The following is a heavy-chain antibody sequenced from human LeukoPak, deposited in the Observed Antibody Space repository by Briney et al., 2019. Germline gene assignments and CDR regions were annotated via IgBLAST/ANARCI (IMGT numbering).Heavy chain of an antibody. Sequence: SETLSLTCTVSGGSISSSSYYWGWIRQPPGKGLEWVGGIYYSGSTYYNPSLKSRVTISVDTSKNQFSLKLSSVTAADTAVYYCARVEGPPFGVVISYFDYWGQGTLVTVSS. J-gene: IGHJ4*02. CDR3: ARVEGPPFGVVISYFDY. V-gene: IGHV4-39*01. CDR2: IYYSGST. CDR1: GGSISSSSYY. D-gene: IGHD3-3*01.